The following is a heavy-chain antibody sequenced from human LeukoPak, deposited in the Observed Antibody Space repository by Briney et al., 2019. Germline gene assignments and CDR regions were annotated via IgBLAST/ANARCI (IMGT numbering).Heavy chain of an antibody. J-gene: IGHJ4*02. CDR1: GGSISSGGYY. CDR2: IYYSGST. CDR3: ARRRRTTPIDY. Sequence: PSETLSLTCTVSGGSISSGGYYWSWIRQHPGKGLEWIGYIYYSGSTYYNPSPKSRVTISVDTSKNQFSLKLSSVTAADTAVYYCARRRRTTPIDYWGQGTLVTVSS. D-gene: IGHD4-17*01. V-gene: IGHV4-31*03.